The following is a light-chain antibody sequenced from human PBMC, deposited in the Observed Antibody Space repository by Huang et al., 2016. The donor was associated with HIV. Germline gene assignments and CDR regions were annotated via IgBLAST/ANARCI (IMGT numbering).Light chain of an antibody. J-gene: IGKJ2*01. Sequence: EIVLTQSPDFQSVTPKEKVTITCRASQSIGNSLHWYQQKPGQSPSLLIKYASQSIAGGPSRFSGSGFGTDFTLTINSLESEDAATYYCHQSRSFPYTFGQGTRLEIK. V-gene: IGKV6-21*02. CDR3: HQSRSFPYT. CDR2: YAS. CDR1: QSIGNS.